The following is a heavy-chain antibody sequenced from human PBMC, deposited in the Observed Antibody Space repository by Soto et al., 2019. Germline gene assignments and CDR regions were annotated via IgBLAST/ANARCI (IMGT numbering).Heavy chain of an antibody. Sequence: ASVKVSCKASGYTFTTYDVSWVRQASGQGLEWMGWMNPSNGNTGYAQKFQGRVTMARNTSISTVYMELSGLRPDDTAVYYCARRKERSGPHYFDYWGQGTRVTVSS. CDR1: GYTFTTYD. D-gene: IGHD6-25*01. J-gene: IGHJ4*02. CDR3: ARRKERSGPHYFDY. V-gene: IGHV1-8*02. CDR2: MNPSNGNT.